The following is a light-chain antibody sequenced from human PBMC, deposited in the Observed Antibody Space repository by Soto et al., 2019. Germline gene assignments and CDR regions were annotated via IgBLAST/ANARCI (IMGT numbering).Light chain of an antibody. CDR1: QSISSY. V-gene: IGKV1-39*01. CDR3: QQSYSTLTWP. J-gene: IGKJ1*01. CDR2: AAS. Sequence: DIRMTQSPSSLSSSVGDRVPITCPASQSISSYLNWYQQKPGKAPKLLIYAASSLQSGVPSRFSGSGSGTDFTLTISSLQPEDFATYYCQQSYSTLTWPFGQGTKVAIK.